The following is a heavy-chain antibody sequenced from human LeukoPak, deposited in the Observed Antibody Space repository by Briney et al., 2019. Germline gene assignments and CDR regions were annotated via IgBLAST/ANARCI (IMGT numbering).Heavy chain of an antibody. D-gene: IGHD6-13*01. V-gene: IGHV3-23*01. J-gene: IGHJ4*02. Sequence: GGSLRLSCAASGFTFSIYPMSWVRQAPGKGLDWVSSVSSTSITYYADSVRGRFTISRDNSKNMLYLQMNSLRAEDTALYYCAKGGISGDGLDYWGQGTLVTVSS. CDR3: AKGGISGDGLDY. CDR1: GFTFSIYP. CDR2: VSSTSIT.